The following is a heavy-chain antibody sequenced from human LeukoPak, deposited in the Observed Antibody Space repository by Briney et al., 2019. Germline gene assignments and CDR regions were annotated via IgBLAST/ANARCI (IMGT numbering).Heavy chain of an antibody. CDR3: ASHAGYSSTSFDS. J-gene: IGHJ4*02. Sequence: GESLKISCKGSGYSFTSYWIGWVRQMPGKGLEWMGIIYPGDSDARYNPSFQGQVIISAGRSISTAYLQWRNLKASDTATYYCASHAGYSSTSFDSWGQGTLVTVSS. V-gene: IGHV5-51*01. CDR1: GYSFTSYW. D-gene: IGHD1-26*01. CDR2: IYPGDSDA.